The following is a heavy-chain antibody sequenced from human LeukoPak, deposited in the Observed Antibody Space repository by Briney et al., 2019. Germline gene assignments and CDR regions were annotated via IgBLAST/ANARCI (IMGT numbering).Heavy chain of an antibody. V-gene: IGHV3-30*02. CDR3: AREGGTVVVGRFDY. J-gene: IGHJ4*02. D-gene: IGHD2-2*01. CDR2: IQTDGSDK. CDR1: GIDFRASG. Sequence: GRSLRLSCAASGIDFRASGMHWVRQAPGMGLEWVTFIQTDGSDKYYAASVAGRFPISRDNSKNTVYLHMNSLRPDDTALYYCAREGGTVVVGRFDYWGQGTLVTVSS.